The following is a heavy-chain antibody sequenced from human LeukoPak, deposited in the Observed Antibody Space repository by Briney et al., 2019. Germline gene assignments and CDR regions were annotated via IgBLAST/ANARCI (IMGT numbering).Heavy chain of an antibody. J-gene: IGHJ4*02. Sequence: GRSLGLSCAASGFTFSSYAMHWVRQAPGKGLEWVAVISYDGSNKYYADSVKGRFTISRVNSKNTLYLQMNSLRAEDTAVYYCASGPGKYRLRYWGQGTLVTVSS. CDR1: GFTFSSYA. CDR3: ASGPGKYRLRY. V-gene: IGHV3-30*04. CDR2: ISYDGSNK. D-gene: IGHD5-12*01.